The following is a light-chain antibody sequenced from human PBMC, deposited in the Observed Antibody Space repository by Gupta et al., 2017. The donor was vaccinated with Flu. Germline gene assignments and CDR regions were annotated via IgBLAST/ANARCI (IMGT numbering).Light chain of an antibody. V-gene: IGLV1-44*01. J-gene: IGLJ3*02. CDR3: AAWDDSLNAWV. CDR2: SNK. CDR1: SSNIGSNT. Sequence: SVLPQPPSASGTPGQRVPISCSGSSSNIGSNTVNWYQQLPGTAPKLLIYSNKQRPSGVPARFSGSKSGTSASRAISGLQSEDEADYYCAAWDDSLNAWVFGGGTKLTVL.